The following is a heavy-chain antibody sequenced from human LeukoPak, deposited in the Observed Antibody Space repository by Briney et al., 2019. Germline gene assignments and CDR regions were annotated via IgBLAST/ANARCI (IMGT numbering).Heavy chain of an antibody. CDR2: IYTSGST. CDR3: ASMSIAAARIDY. J-gene: IGHJ4*02. CDR1: GGSISSGSYY. V-gene: IGHV4-61*02. D-gene: IGHD6-13*01. Sequence: SQTLSLTCTVSGGSISSGSYYWSWIRQPAGKGLEWIGRIYTSGSTNYNPSLKSRVTISVDTSKNQFSLKLSSVTAADTAVYYCASMSIAAARIDYWGQGTLVTVSS.